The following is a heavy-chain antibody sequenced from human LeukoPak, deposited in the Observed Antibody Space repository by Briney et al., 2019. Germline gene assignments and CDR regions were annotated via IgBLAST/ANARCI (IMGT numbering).Heavy chain of an antibody. D-gene: IGHD6-6*01. CDR2: INHSGST. CDR1: GGSFSGYY. CDR3: ARDRDLVLFY. V-gene: IGHV4-34*01. J-gene: IGHJ4*02. Sequence: SETLSLTCAVYGGSFSGYYWSWIRQPPGKGLEWIGEINHSGSTNYNPSLKSRVTISVDTSKNQFSLKLSSVTAADTAVYYCARDRDLVLFYWGQGTLVTVYS.